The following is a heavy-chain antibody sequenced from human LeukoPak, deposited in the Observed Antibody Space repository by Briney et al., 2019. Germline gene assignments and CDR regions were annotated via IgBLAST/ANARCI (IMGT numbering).Heavy chain of an antibody. Sequence: PGRSLRLSCAAAGFTFNHYGMHWVRQAPGKGLEWVSVIWSDGTNKYYAASAKGRFTISRDNAKNSLYLQMNSLRAEDTALYYCARGWGSSGRKFDPWGQGTLVTVSS. CDR3: ARGWGSSGRKFDP. V-gene: IGHV3-33*01. CDR2: IWSDGTNK. D-gene: IGHD6-19*01. J-gene: IGHJ5*02. CDR1: GFTFNHYG.